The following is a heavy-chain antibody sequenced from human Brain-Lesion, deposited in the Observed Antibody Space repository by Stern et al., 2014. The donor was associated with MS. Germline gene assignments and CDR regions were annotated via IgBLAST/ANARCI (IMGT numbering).Heavy chain of an antibody. V-gene: IGHV1-2*02. D-gene: IGHD3-3*01. CDR1: GYIFTGYY. J-gene: IGHJ6*02. Sequence: VQLVDSGAEVKKPGASVKVSCKTSGYIFTGYYIHWVRQAPGQGLEWMAWINPNTGGTNDAQKFQGRVTRSRDTSISTAYVELSSLTSDDTAVYYCARDQRGITIFGVVTDYYYLGMDVWGQGTTVTVSS. CDR3: ARDQRGITIFGVVTDYYYLGMDV. CDR2: INPNTGGT.